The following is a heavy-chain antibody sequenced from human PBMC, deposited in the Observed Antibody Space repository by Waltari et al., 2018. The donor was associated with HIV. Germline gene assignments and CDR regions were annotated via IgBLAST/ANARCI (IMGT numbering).Heavy chain of an antibody. V-gene: IGHV1-2*02. J-gene: IGHJ5*02. Sequence: ASGYTFTGYYMHWVRQAPGQGLEWMGWINPNSGGTNYAQKFQGRVTMTRDTSISTAYMELSRLRSDDTAVYYCARSYYGSGNWFDPWGQGTLVTVSS. CDR1: GYTFTGYY. CDR3: ARSYYGSGNWFDP. D-gene: IGHD3-10*01. CDR2: INPNSGGT.